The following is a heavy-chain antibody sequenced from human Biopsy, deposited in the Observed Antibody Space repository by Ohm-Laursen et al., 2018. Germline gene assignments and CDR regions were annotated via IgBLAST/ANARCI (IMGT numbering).Heavy chain of an antibody. Sequence: TQTLTLTCTLSGFSLSTTEVGVGWIRQPPGKALEWLALIYWSGDKRYSPSLKSRLTITKDTSKSQVVLTMTNMDPVDTATYYCAHERRWRNFDYWGQGTLVTVSS. J-gene: IGHJ4*02. CDR1: GFSLSTTEVG. CDR2: IYWSGDK. V-gene: IGHV2-5*01. D-gene: IGHD4-23*01. CDR3: AHERRWRNFDY.